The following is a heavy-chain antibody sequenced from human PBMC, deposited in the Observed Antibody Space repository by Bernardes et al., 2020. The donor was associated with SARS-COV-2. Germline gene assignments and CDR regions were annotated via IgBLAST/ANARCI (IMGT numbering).Heavy chain of an antibody. CDR2: INSDGSST. V-gene: IGHV3-74*01. CDR1: GFTFSSYW. Sequence: GGSLRLSCAASGFTFSSYWMHWVRQAPGKGLVWVSRINSDGSSTSYADSVKGRFTISRDNAKNTLYLQMNSLRAEDTAVYYCARDRPTYYDFWSGYYTGMIDYWGQGTLVTVSS. CDR3: ARDRPTYYDFWSGYYTGMIDY. D-gene: IGHD3-3*01. J-gene: IGHJ4*02.